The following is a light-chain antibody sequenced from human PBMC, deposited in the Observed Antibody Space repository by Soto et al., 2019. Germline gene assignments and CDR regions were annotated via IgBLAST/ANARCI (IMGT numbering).Light chain of an antibody. CDR3: QQRSSWPFT. Sequence: EVVLTQSPATLSLSPGEGATLSCRASQSIGNYLAWYQQKPGQAPRLLIYATSNRATGIPARFSGSGSGTDVTLTISSLEPQDFSVYYFQQRSSWPFTFGPGTKVDIK. CDR1: QSIGNY. CDR2: ATS. J-gene: IGKJ3*01. V-gene: IGKV3-11*01.